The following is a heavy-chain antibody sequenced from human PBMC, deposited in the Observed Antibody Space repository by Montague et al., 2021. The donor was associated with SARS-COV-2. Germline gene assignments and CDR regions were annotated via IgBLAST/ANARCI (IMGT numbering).Heavy chain of an antibody. CDR1: GGSLRGNY. Sequence: ETLSLTCAVYGGSLRGNYWAGIRQTPAKGWGGIGETNHSGSTNYNPSLKSRLTISVDTSKKQFSLKLNSMTAADTAVYYCARGADYDFWSGFLRYKWFDPWGLGTPVTVSS. CDR2: TNHSGST. CDR3: ARGADYDFWSGFLRYKWFDP. V-gene: IGHV4-34*01. J-gene: IGHJ5*02. D-gene: IGHD3-3*01.